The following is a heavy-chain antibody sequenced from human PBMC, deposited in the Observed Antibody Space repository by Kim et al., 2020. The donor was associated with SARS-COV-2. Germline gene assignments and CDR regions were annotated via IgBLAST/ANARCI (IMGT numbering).Heavy chain of an antibody. V-gene: IGHV3-53*01. D-gene: IGHD3-9*01. CDR3: ARDGPPGDILAGYRSYYYYGMDV. CDR2: IYSGGST. Sequence: GGSLRLSCAASGFTVSSNYMSWVRQAPGKGLEWVSVIYSGGSTYYADSVKGRFTISRDNSKNTLYLQMNSLRAEDTAVYYCARDGPPGDILAGYRSYYYYGMDVWGQGTTVTVSS. CDR1: GFTVSSNY. J-gene: IGHJ6*02.